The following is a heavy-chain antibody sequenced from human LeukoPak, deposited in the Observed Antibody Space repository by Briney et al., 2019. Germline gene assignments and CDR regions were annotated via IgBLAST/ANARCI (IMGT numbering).Heavy chain of an antibody. CDR3: ARVKSSGWSAYYYYYYYMDV. Sequence: GGSLRLSCAASGFTFSGSAMHWVRQASGKGLEWVGCIRSKANNYATAYAASVKGRFTISRDNSKNTLYLQMNSLRAEDTAVYYCARVKSSGWSAYYYYYYYMDVWGKGTTVTISS. CDR2: IRSKANNYAT. D-gene: IGHD6-19*01. V-gene: IGHV3-73*01. J-gene: IGHJ6*03. CDR1: GFTFSGSA.